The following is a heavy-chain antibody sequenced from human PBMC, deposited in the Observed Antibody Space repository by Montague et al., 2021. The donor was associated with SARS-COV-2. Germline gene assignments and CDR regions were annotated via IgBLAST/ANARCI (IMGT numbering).Heavy chain of an antibody. Sequence: SLRLSCPASGFTFSSYVMHWVRQAPGKGLEWVAVISYDGSNKYYADSVKGRFTISRDNSKNTLYLQMNSLRAEDTAVYYCARAAQKQYVLLWFGELLHDAFDIWGQGTMVTVSS. V-gene: IGHV3-30-3*01. CDR3: ARAAQKQYVLLWFGELLHDAFDI. D-gene: IGHD3-10*01. CDR2: ISYDGSNK. CDR1: GFTFSSYV. J-gene: IGHJ3*02.